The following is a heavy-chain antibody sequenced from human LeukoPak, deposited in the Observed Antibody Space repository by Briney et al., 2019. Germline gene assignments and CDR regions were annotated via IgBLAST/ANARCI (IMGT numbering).Heavy chain of an antibody. CDR2: INPNSGGT. V-gene: IGHV1-2*04. CDR3: ARDFRLTTVKVGGAFDI. CDR1: GYTFTGYY. Sequence: ASVKVSCRASGYTFTGYYMHWVRQAPGQGLEWMGWINPNSGGTNYAQKFQGWVTMTRDTSISTAYMELSSLRSEDTAVYYCARDFRLTTVKVGGAFDIWGQGTMVTVSS. J-gene: IGHJ3*02. D-gene: IGHD4-11*01.